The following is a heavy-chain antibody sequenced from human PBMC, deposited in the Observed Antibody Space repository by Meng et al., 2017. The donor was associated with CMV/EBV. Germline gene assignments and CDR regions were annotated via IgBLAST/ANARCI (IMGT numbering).Heavy chain of an antibody. CDR1: GGSTSSDY. CDR2: IYYSGST. Sequence: GSLRLPCTVSGGSTSSDYWSWIRQPPGKGLEWIGYIYYSGSTNYNPSLKSRVTISVDTSKNQFSLKQSSATAADTAVYYCARARSGWYNGENYYYYGTDVWGQGTTVTVSS. D-gene: IGHD6-19*01. V-gene: IGHV4-59*01. J-gene: IGHJ6*02. CDR3: ARARSGWYNGENYYYYGTDV.